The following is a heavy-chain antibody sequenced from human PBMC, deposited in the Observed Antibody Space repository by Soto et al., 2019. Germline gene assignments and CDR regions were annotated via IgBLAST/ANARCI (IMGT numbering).Heavy chain of an antibody. D-gene: IGHD1-26*01. CDR3: ARGMRRWELLGH. CDR1: GFTFTNHA. Sequence: QVQLVESGGGVVQPGKSLRLSCAASGFTFTNHAMQWVRQAPGKGLEWVAAIWYDGTIKYYADSVKGRLTISRDNSKNSLYLQMNSLRAEDTAIYYCARGMRRWELLGHWGQGTPVTVSS. CDR2: IWYDGTIK. J-gene: IGHJ4*02. V-gene: IGHV3-33*01.